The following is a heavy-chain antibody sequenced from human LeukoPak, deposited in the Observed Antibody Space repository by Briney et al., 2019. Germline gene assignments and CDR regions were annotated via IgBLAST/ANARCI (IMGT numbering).Heavy chain of an antibody. D-gene: IGHD3-22*01. V-gene: IGHV3-7*01. CDR1: GFTFSSYH. CDR3: ARDLYRIVVVPHYFDY. CDR2: IKKDGSEK. J-gene: IGHJ4*02. Sequence: GESLRLSCEVSGFTFSSYHMNWVRQAPGKGLEWVANIKKDGSEKYYVDSVKGRFTISRDNAKNSLYLQMNSLRAEDTAVYYCARDLYRIVVVPHYFDYWGQGTLVTVSS.